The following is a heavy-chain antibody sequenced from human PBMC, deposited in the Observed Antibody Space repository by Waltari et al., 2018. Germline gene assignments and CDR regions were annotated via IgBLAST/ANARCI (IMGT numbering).Heavy chain of an antibody. CDR3: ASSYSSGWYSTFDY. D-gene: IGHD6-19*01. CDR2: FYYSGST. Sequence: QLQLQESGPGLVKPSETLSLTCTVSGGSISSSSYYWGWIRPPPGKGLEWIGSFYYSGSTYYNPSLKSRVTISVDTSKNQFSLKLSSVTAADTAVYYCASSYSSGWYSTFDYWGQGTLVTVSS. CDR1: GGSISSSSYY. V-gene: IGHV4-39*01. J-gene: IGHJ4*02.